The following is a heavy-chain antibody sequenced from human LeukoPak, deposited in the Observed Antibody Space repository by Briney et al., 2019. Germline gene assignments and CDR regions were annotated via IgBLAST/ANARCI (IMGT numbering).Heavy chain of an antibody. Sequence: SETLSLTCTVSGGSISSYYWSWIRQPPGKGLEWIGYIYYSGSTNYNPSLKSRVTISVDTSKNQFSLKLSSVPAADTAVYYCARLMAPVAPPFSGDSSGYYREIDWGQGTLVTVSS. V-gene: IGHV4-59*08. J-gene: IGHJ4*02. CDR2: IYYSGST. CDR3: ARLMAPVAPPFSGDSSGYYREID. CDR1: GGSISSYY. D-gene: IGHD3-22*01.